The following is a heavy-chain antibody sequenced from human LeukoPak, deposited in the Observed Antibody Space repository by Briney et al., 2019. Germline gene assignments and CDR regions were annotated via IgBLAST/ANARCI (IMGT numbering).Heavy chain of an antibody. V-gene: IGHV1-2*02. Sequence: ASVKVSCKAPGYTFTGYYMHWVRQAPGQGLEWMGWINPNSGGTNYAQKFQGRVTMTRDTSISTAYMELSRLRSDDTAVYYCARDRSYGSGFDPWGQGTLVTVSS. CDR1: GYTFTGYY. CDR3: ARDRSYGSGFDP. CDR2: INPNSGGT. J-gene: IGHJ5*02. D-gene: IGHD3-10*01.